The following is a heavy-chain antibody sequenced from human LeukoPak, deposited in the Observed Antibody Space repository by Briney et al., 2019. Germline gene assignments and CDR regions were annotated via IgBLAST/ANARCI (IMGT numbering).Heavy chain of an antibody. J-gene: IGHJ4*02. CDR1: GFTFSSYA. V-gene: IGHV3-23*01. CDR3: AKDSRGPYYDFWSGYLGFDY. D-gene: IGHD3-3*01. CDR2: ISGSGGST. Sequence: GGSLRLSCAASGFTFSSYAMSWVRQAPGKGLEWVSAISGSGGSTYYADSVKGRFTISRDNSKNTLYLQMNSLRAEDTAVYYCAKDSRGPYYDFWSGYLGFDYGGQGTLVSVSS.